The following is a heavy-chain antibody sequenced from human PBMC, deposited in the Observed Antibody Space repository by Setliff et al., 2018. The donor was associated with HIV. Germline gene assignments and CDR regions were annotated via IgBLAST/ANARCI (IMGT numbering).Heavy chain of an antibody. J-gene: IGHJ4*02. V-gene: IGHV4-39*07. Sequence: SETLSLTCTVSGGSISSSSYYWGWIRQPPGKGLEWIGSIYYSGSTYYNPSLESRVTISVDTSKNQFSLKLSSVTAADTAVYYCARQTATGTSATFDSWGQGSLVTVSS. CDR1: GGSISSSSYY. CDR2: IYYSGST. CDR3: ARQTATGTSATFDS. D-gene: IGHD2-21*02.